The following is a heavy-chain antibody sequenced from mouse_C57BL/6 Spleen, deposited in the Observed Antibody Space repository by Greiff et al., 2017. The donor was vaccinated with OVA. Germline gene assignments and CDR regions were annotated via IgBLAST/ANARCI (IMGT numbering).Heavy chain of an antibody. J-gene: IGHJ1*03. CDR1: GYTFTSYT. CDR2: INPSSGYT. D-gene: IGHD2-10*02. Sequence: QVQLKESGAELARPGASVKMSCKASGYTFTSYTMPWVKQRPGQGLEWIGYINPSSGYTKYNQKFKDKATLTADKSSSTAYMQLSSLTSEDAAVSYCARAGYGNLWYFDVWGTGTTVTVSS. CDR3: ARAGYGNLWYFDV. V-gene: IGHV1-4*01.